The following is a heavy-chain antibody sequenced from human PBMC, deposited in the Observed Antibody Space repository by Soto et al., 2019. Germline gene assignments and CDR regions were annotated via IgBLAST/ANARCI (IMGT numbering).Heavy chain of an antibody. V-gene: IGHV3-23*01. J-gene: IGHJ4*02. CDR2: ISGSGDNT. Sequence: GGSLRLSCAASGFTFSSYAMTWVRQARGKGLEWVSGISGSGDNTYYIDSVKGRFTISRDNSKNTLYLQMNSLRAEDTAVYYCAKDAFDYGDYEEYFDYWGQGTLVTVSS. CDR3: AKDAFDYGDYEEYFDY. CDR1: GFTFSSYA. D-gene: IGHD4-17*01.